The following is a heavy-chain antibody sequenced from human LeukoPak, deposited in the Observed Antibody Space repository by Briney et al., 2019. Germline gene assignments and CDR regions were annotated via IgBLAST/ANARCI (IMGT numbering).Heavy chain of an antibody. J-gene: IGHJ4*02. D-gene: IGHD5-12*01. Sequence: GGSLRLSCAASGFTFSSYSMNWVRQAPGEGLEWVSCISGSGGYIYYADSVKGRFTISRDNPKNSLYLQMNSLRADDTAVYYCARARGGGYDSLDYWGQGTLVTVSS. CDR3: ARARGGGYDSLDY. CDR1: GFTFSSYS. V-gene: IGHV3-21*01. CDR2: ISGSGGYI.